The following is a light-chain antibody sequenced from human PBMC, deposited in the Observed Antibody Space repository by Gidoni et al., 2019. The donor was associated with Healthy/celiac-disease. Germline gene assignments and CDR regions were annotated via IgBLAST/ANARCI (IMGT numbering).Light chain of an antibody. J-gene: IGKJ5*01. V-gene: IGKV1-39*01. Sequence: IQMTQSPSSLSASVGDRVTITCRASQSISSYLNWYQQKPGKAPKRLIYAASSLQSGVPSRFSGSGSGTDFTLTISSLQPEDFATYYCQQSYSTPLSTFGQGTQLEIK. CDR1: QSISSY. CDR2: AAS. CDR3: QQSYSTPLST.